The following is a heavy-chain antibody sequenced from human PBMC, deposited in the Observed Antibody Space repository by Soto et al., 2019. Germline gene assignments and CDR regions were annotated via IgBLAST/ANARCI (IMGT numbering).Heavy chain of an antibody. CDR1: GFTFSSYA. CDR3: ARGGSWYPSPDGE. CDR2: ISGSGGST. J-gene: IGHJ4*02. V-gene: IGHV3-23*01. D-gene: IGHD6-13*01. Sequence: GGSLRLSCAASGFTFSSYAMSWVRQAPGKGLEWVSAISGSGGSTYYADSVKGRFTISRDNSKNTLYLQMNSLRAEDTAVYYCARGGSWYPSPDGEWGQGTLVTVSS.